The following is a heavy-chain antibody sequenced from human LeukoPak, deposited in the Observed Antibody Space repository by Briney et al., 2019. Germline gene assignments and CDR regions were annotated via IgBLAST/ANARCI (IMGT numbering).Heavy chain of an antibody. Sequence: PGGSLRLSCAASGFTFSSYGMHWVRQAPGKGLEWVAFIRYDGSNKYYADSVKGRFTISRDNSKNTLYLQMNSLRAEDTAVYYCAKVSGSSWYLYYYYYMDVWGKGTTVTISS. CDR1: GFTFSSYG. CDR2: IRYDGSNK. CDR3: AKVSGSSWYLYYYYYMDV. J-gene: IGHJ6*03. D-gene: IGHD6-13*01. V-gene: IGHV3-30*02.